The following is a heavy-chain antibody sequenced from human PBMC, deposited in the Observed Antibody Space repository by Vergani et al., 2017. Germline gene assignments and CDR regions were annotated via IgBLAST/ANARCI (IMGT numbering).Heavy chain of an antibody. CDR3: ARGTNYDILTGPGAFDI. Sequence: QVQLVESGGGVVQPGRSLRLSCAASGFTFSSYAMHWVRQAPGKGLEWVAVISYDGSNKYYADSVKGRFTISRDNSKNTLYLQMGSLRAEDMAVYYCARGTNYDILTGPGAFDIWGQGTMVTVSS. CDR1: GFTFSSYA. J-gene: IGHJ3*02. V-gene: IGHV3-30*14. D-gene: IGHD3-9*01. CDR2: ISYDGSNK.